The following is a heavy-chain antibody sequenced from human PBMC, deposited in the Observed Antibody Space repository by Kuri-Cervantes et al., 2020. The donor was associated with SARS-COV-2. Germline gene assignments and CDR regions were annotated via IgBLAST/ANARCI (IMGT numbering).Heavy chain of an antibody. Sequence: GSLRLSCLVSGGSISSGYWSWIRQPPGKGLEWIGDIYKSGSTSSNPSLKSRVTISVDTSKNQFSLSLSSLTAADTAVYYCARHKLELRLCYFDYWGHGTLVTVSS. CDR2: IYKSGST. D-gene: IGHD1-7*01. V-gene: IGHV4-59*01. CDR1: GGSISSGY. J-gene: IGHJ4*01. CDR3: ARHKLELRLCYFDY.